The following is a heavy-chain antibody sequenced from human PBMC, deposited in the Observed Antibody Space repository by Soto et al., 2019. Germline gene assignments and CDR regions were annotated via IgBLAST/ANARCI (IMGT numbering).Heavy chain of an antibody. D-gene: IGHD3-10*01. Sequence: SETLSLTCTVSGGPISSYYWSWIRQPPGKGLEWIGYIYYSGSTNYNPSLKSRVTISVDTSKNQFSLKLSSVTAADTAVYYCARDKGSGTLYYYGMDVWGQGTTVTVSS. J-gene: IGHJ6*02. V-gene: IGHV4-59*01. CDR2: IYYSGST. CDR3: ARDKGSGTLYYYGMDV. CDR1: GGPISSYY.